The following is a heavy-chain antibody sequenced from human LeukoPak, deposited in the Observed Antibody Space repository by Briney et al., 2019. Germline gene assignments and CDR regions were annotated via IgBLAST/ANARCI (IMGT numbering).Heavy chain of an antibody. Sequence: ASVKVSCKASGYTFTSYYMHWVRQAPGQGLEWMGIINPSGGSTSYAQKFQGRVTMTRDMSTSTVYMELSSLRSEDTAVYYCARDETSISSFLWFGGPKGRFDYWGQGTLVTVSS. CDR3: ARDETSISSFLWFGGPKGRFDY. CDR1: GYTFTSYY. CDR2: INPSGGST. D-gene: IGHD3-10*01. J-gene: IGHJ4*02. V-gene: IGHV1-46*01.